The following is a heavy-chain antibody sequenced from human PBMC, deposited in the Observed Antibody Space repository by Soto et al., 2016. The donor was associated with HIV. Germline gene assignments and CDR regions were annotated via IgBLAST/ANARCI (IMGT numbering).Heavy chain of an antibody. D-gene: IGHD2-15*01. Sequence: QVQLVQSGAEGKKPGASVKVSCKASGYTFTSYGISWVRQAPGQGLEWMGWINPNTGGTNYAQKFQGRVTMTRDTSISTAYMDLSRLRSDDTAVYYCARVGSGILSGSRGDGFDIVGPRDNGHRLF. V-gene: IGHV1-2*02. CDR1: GYTFTSYG. CDR2: INPNTGGT. CDR3: ARVGSGILSGSRGDGFDI. J-gene: IGHJ3*02.